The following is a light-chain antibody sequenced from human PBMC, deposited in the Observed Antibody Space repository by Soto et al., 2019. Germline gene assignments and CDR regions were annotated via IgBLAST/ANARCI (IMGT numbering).Light chain of an antibody. CDR2: GAS. CDR3: QQYNNWPPSIT. CDR1: HCVSSN. Sequence: EIVMTQSPATLSVSPGERATLSCRASHCVSSNLAWYQQKPGQVPRLLIYGASTRATGIPAWFSGSGFGTEFTLTFSSLQSEDFAVYYCQQYNNWPPSITFGQGTRLEIK. J-gene: IGKJ5*01. V-gene: IGKV3-15*01.